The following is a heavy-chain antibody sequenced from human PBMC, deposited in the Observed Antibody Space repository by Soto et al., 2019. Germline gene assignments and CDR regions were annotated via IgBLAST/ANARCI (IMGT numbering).Heavy chain of an antibody. J-gene: IGHJ5*02. CDR3: ARKSLYGPGFRWFDP. Sequence: EVQLVESGGGLVQPGGSLRLSCAASGFTFSSYSMNWVRQAPGKGLEWVSYISSSSSTIYYADSVKGRFTISRDNAKNSLYLQMNSLRAEDTAVYYCARKSLYGPGFRWFDPWGQGTLVTVSS. V-gene: IGHV3-48*01. CDR2: ISSSSSTI. D-gene: IGHD3-10*01. CDR1: GFTFSSYS.